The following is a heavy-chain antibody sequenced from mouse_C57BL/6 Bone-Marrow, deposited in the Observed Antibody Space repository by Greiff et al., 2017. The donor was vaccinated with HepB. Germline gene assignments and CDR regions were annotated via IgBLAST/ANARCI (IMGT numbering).Heavy chain of an antibody. J-gene: IGHJ4*01. V-gene: IGHV2-6-1*01. CDR1: GFSLTSYG. CDR2: IWSDGST. CDR3: ARHPGHYYAMDY. Sequence: VKLMESGPGLVAPSQSLSITCTVSGFSLTSYGVHWVRQPPGKGLEWLVVIWSDGSTTYNSALKSRLSISKDNSKNQVFLKMNSLQTDDTAMYYGARHPGHYYAMDYWGQGTSVTVSS.